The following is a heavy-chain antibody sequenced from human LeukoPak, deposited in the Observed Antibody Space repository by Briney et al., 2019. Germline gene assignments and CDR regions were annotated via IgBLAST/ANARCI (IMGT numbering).Heavy chain of an antibody. J-gene: IGHJ4*02. CDR2: ISYDEANK. D-gene: IGHD3-3*01. Sequence: GGSLRLSCAASRFTFSSFAMHWVRQAPGKGLEWVAVISYDEANKYYADSVKGRFTISRDNSKNTLYLQMNSLRTDDTAVYYCARAAGHHYDFWSGYSINYFDYWGQGTLVTVSS. CDR3: ARAAGHHYDFWSGYSINYFDY. CDR1: RFTFSSFA. V-gene: IGHV3-30-3*01.